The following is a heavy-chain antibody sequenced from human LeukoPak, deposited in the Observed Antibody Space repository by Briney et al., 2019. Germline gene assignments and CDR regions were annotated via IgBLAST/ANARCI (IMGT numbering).Heavy chain of an antibody. D-gene: IGHD3-10*01. J-gene: IGHJ4*02. CDR2: ISGGGGGT. CDR1: GFTFSSYA. CDR3: AKDLSTLVRGVITL. Sequence: GGSPRLSCAASGFTFSSYAMSWVRQAPGKGLEWVSAISGGGGGTYYADSVKGRFTISRDNSKNTLYLQMNSLRAEDTAVYYCAKDLSTLVRGVITLWGQGALVTVSS. V-gene: IGHV3-23*01.